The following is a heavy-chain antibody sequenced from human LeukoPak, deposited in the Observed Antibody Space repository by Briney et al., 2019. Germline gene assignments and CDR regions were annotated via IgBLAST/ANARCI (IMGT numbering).Heavy chain of an antibody. J-gene: IGHJ4*01. Sequence: PGGSLRLSCAASGFNFYDYTMHWVRQVPGKGLEWVALITWDGARAKYADFVKGRFTVSRDNSKNSLYLEMHSLTNEDTGLYYCVKDRDSESYWDYWGHGTLVTVSS. CDR1: GFNFYDYT. D-gene: IGHD3-10*01. CDR3: VKDRDSESYWDY. V-gene: IGHV3-43*01. CDR2: ITWDGARA.